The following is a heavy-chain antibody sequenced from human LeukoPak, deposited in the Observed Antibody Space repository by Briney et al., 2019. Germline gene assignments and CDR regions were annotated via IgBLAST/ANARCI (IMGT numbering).Heavy chain of an antibody. D-gene: IGHD1-1*01. J-gene: IGHJ4*02. Sequence: GASVKVSCKACGYTFTRYYMHWVRQAPGQGLEWMGIISPSGASTSYAQKFQGRVTMTRDTSTSTVYMELSSLRSEDTAVYYCTRGGYGGPRVAFDYWGQGTLVTVSS. CDR1: GYTFTRYY. CDR2: ISPSGAST. V-gene: IGHV1-46*01. CDR3: TRGGYGGPRVAFDY.